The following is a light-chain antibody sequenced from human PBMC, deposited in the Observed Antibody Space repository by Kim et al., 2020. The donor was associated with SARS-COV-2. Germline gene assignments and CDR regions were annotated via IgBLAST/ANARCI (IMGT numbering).Light chain of an antibody. J-gene: IGLJ2*01. Sequence: TVATSSTGSSCSIAGDYVQWYRHRPDTAPRVVLFESNERPSGVPDRFSGAIDSSSNSATLTISGLESEDEADYYCQSFDANNHVVFGGGTQLTVL. CDR3: QSFDANNHVV. CDR2: ESN. V-gene: IGLV6-57*02. CDR1: SCSIAGDY.